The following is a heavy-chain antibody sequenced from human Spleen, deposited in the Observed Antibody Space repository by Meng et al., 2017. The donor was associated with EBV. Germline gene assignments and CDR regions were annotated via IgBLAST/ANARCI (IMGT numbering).Heavy chain of an antibody. D-gene: IGHD2-15*01. J-gene: IGHJ4*02. V-gene: IGHV1-69*01. CDR1: GDTFSNYV. CDR2: IIPIFDTA. Sequence: QVQLVQSGAEVKKXXSSVKVSXKASGDTFSNYVLSWVRQAPGQGLEWMGDIIPIFDTANYPQKFQGRVTFTADESTTTAYMELGSLTSEDTAVYYCARGVEVGVAVPTPGATFDYWGQGTLVTVSS. CDR3: ARGVEVGVAVPTPGATFDY.